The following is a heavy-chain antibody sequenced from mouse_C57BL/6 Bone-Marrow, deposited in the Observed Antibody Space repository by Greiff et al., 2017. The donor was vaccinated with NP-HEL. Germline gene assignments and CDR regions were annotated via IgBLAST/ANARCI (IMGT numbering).Heavy chain of an antibody. Sequence: QVQLQQSGPELVKPGASVKISCKASGYAFSSSWMNWVKQRPGKGLEWIGRIYPGDGDTNYNGKFKGKATLTADKSSSTAYMQLSSRTSEDSAVYFCASSPRYYYGSSPWFAYWGQGTLVTVSA. CDR1: GYAFSSSW. CDR2: IYPGDGDT. CDR3: ASSPRYYYGSSPWFAY. V-gene: IGHV1-82*01. D-gene: IGHD1-1*01. J-gene: IGHJ3*01.